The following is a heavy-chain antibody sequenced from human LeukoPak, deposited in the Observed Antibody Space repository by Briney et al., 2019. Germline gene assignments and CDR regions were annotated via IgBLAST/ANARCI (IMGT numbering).Heavy chain of an antibody. V-gene: IGHV1-18*01. J-gene: IGHJ6*03. Sequence: VASVKVSCKASGYTFTSYGISWVRQAPGQGLEWMGWISAYNGNTNYAQKLQGRVTMTTDTSTSTAYMELRSLRSDDTAVYYWAATTLVGATLSGFYYYYMDVWGKGTTVTVSS. CDR1: GYTFTSYG. CDR3: AATTLVGATLSGFYYYYMDV. CDR2: ISAYNGNT. D-gene: IGHD1-26*01.